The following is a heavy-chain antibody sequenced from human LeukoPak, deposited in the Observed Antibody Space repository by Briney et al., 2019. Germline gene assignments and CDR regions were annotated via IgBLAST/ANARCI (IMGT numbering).Heavy chain of an antibody. D-gene: IGHD3-22*01. CDR2: ISGSGGST. J-gene: IGHJ4*02. CDR1: GFTFSSYA. Sequence: PGGSLRLSCAASGFTFSSYAMSWVRQAPGKGLEWVSAISGSGGSTYYADSVKGRFTISRDNSKNTLYLQMNSLRAEDTAVYYCAKGSDTMIVVVLTPFDYWGQGTLVTVSS. CDR3: AKGSDTMIVVVLTPFDY. V-gene: IGHV3-23*01.